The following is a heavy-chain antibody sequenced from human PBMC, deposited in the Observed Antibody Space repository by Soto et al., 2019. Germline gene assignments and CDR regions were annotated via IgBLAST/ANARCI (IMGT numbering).Heavy chain of an antibody. CDR1: GFTFSSYG. CDR3: ARDWGAPGIGSAIGYYYHFGLDV. CDR2: ISDDGSKK. D-gene: IGHD6-13*01. Sequence: PGGSLRLSCAASGFTFSSYGMQWVRQAPGKGLEWVAVISDDGSKKYYAESVKGRFTISRDNAKKSLFLQMNSLRGEDTAVYYCARDWGAPGIGSAIGYYYHFGLDVWGQGTTVTVS. J-gene: IGHJ6*02. V-gene: IGHV3-30*03.